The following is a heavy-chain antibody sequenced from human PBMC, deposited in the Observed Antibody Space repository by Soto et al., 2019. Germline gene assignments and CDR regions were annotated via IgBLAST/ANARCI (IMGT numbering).Heavy chain of an antibody. V-gene: IGHV1-69*01. J-gene: IGHJ6*02. CDR3: ACFAGPLVRVGRSSPYEMAV. Sequence: QGLLVQSGPEVKKPGSSVKVSCKASGGTFNNYAINWVRQAPGKGLEGMGGIIPTFGTGNHAQKFQGRDTITADDCTTTAYMELNSLRCEDAAIYDCACFAGPLVRVGRSSPYEMAVWGQWTTVIVSS. D-gene: IGHD3-10*01. CDR1: GGTFNNYA. CDR2: IIPTFGTG.